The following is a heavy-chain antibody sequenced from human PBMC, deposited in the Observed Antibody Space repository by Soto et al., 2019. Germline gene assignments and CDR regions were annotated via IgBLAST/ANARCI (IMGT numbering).Heavy chain of an antibody. D-gene: IGHD2-2*01. J-gene: IGHJ5*02. CDR3: ARVKPAAMMGLTPS. CDR2: IYTSGST. CDR1: GGSISSGGYS. Sequence: SETLSLTCAVSGGSISSGGYSWSWIRQPAGKGLEWIGRIYTSGSTNYNPSLKSRVTMSVDTSKNQFSLKLSSVTAADTAVYYCARVKPAAMMGLTPSWGQGTLVTVSS. V-gene: IGHV4-61*02.